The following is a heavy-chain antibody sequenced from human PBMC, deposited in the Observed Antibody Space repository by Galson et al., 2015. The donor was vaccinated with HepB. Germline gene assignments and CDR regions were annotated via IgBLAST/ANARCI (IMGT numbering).Heavy chain of an antibody. CDR1: GGSVSSGSYY. CDR2: MYYSGST. CDR3: AREGKTIGYYYDTSGYFYYSNY. V-gene: IGHV4-61*01. J-gene: IGHJ4*02. D-gene: IGHD3-22*01. Sequence: ETLSLTCTVSGGSVSSGSYYWSWIRQAPGKGLEWIGYMYYSGSTNYNPSLKSRVTISVDTSRNQFSLKMKSVTAADTAVYYCAREGKTIGYYYDTSGYFYYSNYWGQGTLVTVSS.